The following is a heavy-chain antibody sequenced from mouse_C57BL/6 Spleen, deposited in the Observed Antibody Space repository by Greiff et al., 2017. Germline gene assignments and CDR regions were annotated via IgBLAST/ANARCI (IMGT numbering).Heavy chain of an antibody. CDR2: IDPETGGT. CDR3: TRVSIITYFDC. CDR1: GYTFTDYE. D-gene: IGHD1-1*01. V-gene: IGHV1-15*01. J-gene: IGHJ2*01. Sequence: VKLQQSGAELVRPGASVTLSCKASGYTFTDYEMHWVKQTPVHGLEWIGAIDPETGGTAYNQKFKGKAILTADKSSSTAYMDLRSLTSEDSAVYYCTRVSIITYFDCWGQVTTLTVSS.